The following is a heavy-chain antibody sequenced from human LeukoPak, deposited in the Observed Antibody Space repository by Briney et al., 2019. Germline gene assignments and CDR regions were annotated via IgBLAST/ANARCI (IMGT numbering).Heavy chain of an antibody. CDR3: AKGGDWVVVVPADHFDY. D-gene: IGHD2-2*01. Sequence: GGSLRLSCAASGFTFSSYWMSWVRQAPGKGLEWVASIKEDGSEKYYVYSVKGRFTISRDNAKNSLYLQMNSLRAEDTAVYYCAKGGDWVVVVPADHFDYWGQGTLVTVSS. CDR1: GFTFSSYW. V-gene: IGHV3-7*03. J-gene: IGHJ4*02. CDR2: IKEDGSEK.